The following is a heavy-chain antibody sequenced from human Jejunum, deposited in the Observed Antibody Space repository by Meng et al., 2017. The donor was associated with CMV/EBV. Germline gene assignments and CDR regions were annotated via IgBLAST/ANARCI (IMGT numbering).Heavy chain of an antibody. J-gene: IGHJ6*02. CDR3: ARDRRDFLEGWYYYYGMDV. CDR2: ISGDGTAI. V-gene: IGHV3-48*04. CDR1: NYG. Sequence: NYGVTWFRQAPGKGLEWLLYISGDGTAIHYAASVKGRFTISRDYAKNSLHLQMNSLRAEDTAVYYCARDRRDFLEGWYYYYGMDVWGHGTTVTVSS. D-gene: IGHD3-3*01.